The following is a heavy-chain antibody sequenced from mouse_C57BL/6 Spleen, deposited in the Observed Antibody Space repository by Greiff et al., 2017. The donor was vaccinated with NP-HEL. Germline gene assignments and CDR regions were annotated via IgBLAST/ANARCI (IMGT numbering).Heavy chain of an antibody. J-gene: IGHJ4*01. D-gene: IGHD1-1*02. V-gene: IGHV1-52*01. CDR1: GYTFTSYW. CDR3: ARYGLYAMDY. CDR2: IDPSDSET. Sequence: QVQLKQPGAELVRPGSSVKLSCKASGYTFTSYWMHWVKQRPIQGLEWIGNIDPSDSETHYNQKFKDKATLTVDKSSSTAYMQLSSLTSEDSAVYYCARYGLYAMDYWGQGTSVTVSS.